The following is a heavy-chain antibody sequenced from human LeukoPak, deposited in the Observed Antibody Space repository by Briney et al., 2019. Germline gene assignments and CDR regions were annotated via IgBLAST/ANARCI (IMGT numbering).Heavy chain of an antibody. Sequence: SETLSLTCTVSGGSISSYYWSWIRQPAGKGLEWIGRIYTSGSTNYNPSLKTRVTMSVDTSKNQFSLKLSSVTAADTAVYYCARDQGITIFGVWFDPWGQGTLVTVSS. CDR3: ARDQGITIFGVWFDP. J-gene: IGHJ5*02. D-gene: IGHD3-3*01. V-gene: IGHV4-4*07. CDR2: IYTSGST. CDR1: GGSISSYY.